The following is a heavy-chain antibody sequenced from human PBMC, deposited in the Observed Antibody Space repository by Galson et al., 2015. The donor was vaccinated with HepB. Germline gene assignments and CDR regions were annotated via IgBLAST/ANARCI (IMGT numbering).Heavy chain of an antibody. CDR1: GFTFSSYG. Sequence: SLRLSCAASGFTFSSYGMHWVRQAPGKGLEWVAVIWYDGSNKYYADSVKGRFTISRDNSKNTLYLQMNSLRAEDTAVYYCARSSSYTYGMDVWGQGTTVTVSS. J-gene: IGHJ6*02. D-gene: IGHD6-13*01. CDR3: ARSSSYTYGMDV. CDR2: IWYDGSNK. V-gene: IGHV3-33*08.